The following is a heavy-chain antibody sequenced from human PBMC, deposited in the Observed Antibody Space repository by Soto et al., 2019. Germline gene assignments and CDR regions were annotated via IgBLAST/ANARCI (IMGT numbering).Heavy chain of an antibody. J-gene: IGHJ4*01. CDR1: GFSFSSYG. V-gene: IGHV3-30*03. Sequence: HPGGSLRLSCAAAGFSFSSYGMHWVRQAPGKGLEWVAVISYDGSNKYYADSVKGRFTISRDNSKNTLYLQMNSLRAEDAAVYYCARSEDTAMTYYYFDYWGQGTLVTVSS. CDR2: ISYDGSNK. CDR3: ARSEDTAMTYYYFDY. D-gene: IGHD5-18*01.